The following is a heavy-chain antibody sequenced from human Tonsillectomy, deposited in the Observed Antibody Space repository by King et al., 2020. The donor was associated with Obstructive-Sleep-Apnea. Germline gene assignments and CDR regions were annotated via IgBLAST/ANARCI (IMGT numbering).Heavy chain of an antibody. CDR1: GFTFSNYA. Sequence: EVQLVESGGGMVQPGGSLRLSCLASGFTFSNYAISWVRQAPGKGLEWVSAINTRGTTFYAGSVRGRFTISRDNSKYPVNPQVNSLRAEDTALYNCAKEGGGSGIYWIDSWGQGTLVTVSS. CDR2: INTRGTT. D-gene: IGHD3-10*01. J-gene: IGHJ4*02. CDR3: AKEGGGSGIYWIDS. V-gene: IGHV3-23*04.